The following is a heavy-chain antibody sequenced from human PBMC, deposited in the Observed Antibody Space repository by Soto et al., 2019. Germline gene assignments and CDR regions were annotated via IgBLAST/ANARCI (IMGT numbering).Heavy chain of an antibody. CDR1: GFTFSSYS. CDR2: ISSSSSYI. D-gene: IGHD3-22*01. CDR3: ARAYYYDSSGHHDAFDI. J-gene: IGHJ3*02. Sequence: PGGSLRLSCAASGFTFSSYSMNWVRQAPGKGLEWVSSISSSSSYIYYADSVKGRFTISRDNAKNSLYLQMNSLRAEDTAVYYCARAYYYDSSGHHDAFDIWGQGTMVTVSS. V-gene: IGHV3-21*01.